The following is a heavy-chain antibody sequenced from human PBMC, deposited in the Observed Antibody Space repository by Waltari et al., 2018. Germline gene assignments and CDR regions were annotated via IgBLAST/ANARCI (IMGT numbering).Heavy chain of an antibody. V-gene: IGHV1-3*01. CDR1: GYTFTSYA. J-gene: IGHJ4*02. CDR3: ARELGREVTFDY. CDR2: INAGKGNT. Sequence: QVQLVQSGAEVKKPGASVKVSCKASGYTFTSYAMHWVRQAPGQRIEWMGWINAGKGNTKDSQKFQGRVTITRDTSASTAYIELSSLRSEDTAVYYCARELGREVTFDYWGQGTLVTVSS. D-gene: IGHD1-26*01.